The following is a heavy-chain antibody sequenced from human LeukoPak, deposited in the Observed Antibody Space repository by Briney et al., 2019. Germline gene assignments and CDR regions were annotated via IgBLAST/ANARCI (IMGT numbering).Heavy chain of an antibody. CDR3: ARGPFSNSFSFDY. Sequence: GRSLRLSCAASGFSFSTFAMHWARQAPGKGLEWVAVISSDGSSKYTADSVKGRFTISRDNSKNTLYLQMNSLRAEDTAVFYCARGPFSNSFSFDYWGQGTLVTVSS. CDR1: GFSFSTFA. CDR2: ISSDGSSK. V-gene: IGHV3-30-3*01. D-gene: IGHD6-13*01. J-gene: IGHJ4*02.